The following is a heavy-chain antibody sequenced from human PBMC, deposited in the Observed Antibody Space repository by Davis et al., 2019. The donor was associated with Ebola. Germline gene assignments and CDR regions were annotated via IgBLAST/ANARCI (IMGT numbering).Heavy chain of an antibody. D-gene: IGHD3-16*01. CDR2: INRRGST. CDR1: GDLFSGYY. V-gene: IGHV4-34*01. CDR3: ARGFGATFDY. J-gene: IGHJ4*02. Sequence: MPSETLSLTCAVSGDLFSGYYWTWIRQPPGKGLEWIGEINRRGSTNYNPSLKSRVTMSIDTSRNQFSLKLSSVTAADTAVYYCARGFGATFDYWGQGTLVTVSS.